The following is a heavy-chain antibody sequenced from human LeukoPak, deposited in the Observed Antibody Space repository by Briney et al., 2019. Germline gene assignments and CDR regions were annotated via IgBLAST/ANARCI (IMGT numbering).Heavy chain of an antibody. J-gene: IGHJ4*02. CDR1: GFTFDDYA. D-gene: IGHD3-22*01. Sequence: GGPLRLSCAASGFTFDDYAMHWVRQAPGKGLEWVSLISWDGCRTSHADSVKGRFTISRDNSKNSLFLQMNSLRTADTALYYCAKEKFQFFYDSSGYYHDYFDYWGQGTLVTVSS. V-gene: IGHV3-43*02. CDR2: ISWDGCRT. CDR3: AKEKFQFFYDSSGYYHDYFDY.